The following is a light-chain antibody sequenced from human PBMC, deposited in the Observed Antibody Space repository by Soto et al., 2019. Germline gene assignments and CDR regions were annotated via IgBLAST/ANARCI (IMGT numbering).Light chain of an antibody. CDR3: QQYGSSPPT. V-gene: IGKV3-20*01. CDR2: DAS. Sequence: EIVLTQSPGTLSLSPGARASLSCRASQSVSSSYLAWYQQIPGQAPRLLINDASRRATGIPDRFSGSGSGTDFTLTISRLEPEDFAVYYCQQYGSSPPTFGQGTKVDI. J-gene: IGKJ1*01. CDR1: QSVSSSY.